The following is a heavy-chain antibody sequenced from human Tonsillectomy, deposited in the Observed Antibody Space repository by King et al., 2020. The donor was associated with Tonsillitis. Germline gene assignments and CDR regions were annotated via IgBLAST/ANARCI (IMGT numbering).Heavy chain of an antibody. CDR2: ISYDESNK. D-gene: IGHD5-12*01. CDR1: GFTFSSYA. CDR3: ARGAPYYSGSFNYFDF. V-gene: IGHV3-30*01. Sequence: QVQLVESGGGLVQPGRSLRLSCAASGFTFSSYATHWVRQTPVKGLECVALISYDESNKFYADSVKGCITISRDNSKNTLYLQMNSLRAEDTAVYFCARGAPYYSGSFNYFDFWGLGTLVTVSS. J-gene: IGHJ4*01.